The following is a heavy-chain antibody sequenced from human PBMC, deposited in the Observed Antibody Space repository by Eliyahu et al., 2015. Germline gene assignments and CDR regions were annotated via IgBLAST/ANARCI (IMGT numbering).Heavy chain of an antibody. CDR2: ISWDGGST. CDR1: GFPLGIXT. J-gene: IGHJ4*02. D-gene: IGHD3-10*01. V-gene: IGHV3-43*01. CDR3: ATEGLRGSQGDY. Sequence: EVQLVESGGVVVQPGGSXRLSCXAXGFPLGIXTMHWVRQAPGKGLEWVSLISWDGGSTYYADSVKGRFTISRDNSKNSLYLQMNSLRTEDTALYYCATEGLRGSQGDYWGQGTLVTVSS.